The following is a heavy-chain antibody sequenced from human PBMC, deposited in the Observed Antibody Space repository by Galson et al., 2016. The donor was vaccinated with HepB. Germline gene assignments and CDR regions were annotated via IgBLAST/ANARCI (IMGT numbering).Heavy chain of an antibody. J-gene: IGHJ5*02. CDR3: APWEIRADNWFDP. CDR1: GFTFSTYS. Sequence: SLRLSCAASGFTFSTYSMNWVRQAPGKGLEWVSSISSSSYIFYADSVKGRFTISRDNAKNSLYLQMNSLRAEDTAVYYCAPWEIRADNWFDPWGQGTLVTVSS. V-gene: IGHV3-21*01. D-gene: IGHD1-26*01. CDR2: ISSSSYI.